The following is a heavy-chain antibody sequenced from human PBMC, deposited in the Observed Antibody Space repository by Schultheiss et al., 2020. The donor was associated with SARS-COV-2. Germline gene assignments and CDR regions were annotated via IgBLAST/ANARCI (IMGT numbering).Heavy chain of an antibody. J-gene: IGHJ6*02. CDR1: GGSISSSNW. CDR2: IYHSGST. V-gene: IGHV4-4*02. Sequence: SETLSLTCAVSGGSISSSNWWSWVRQPPGKGLEWIGEIYHSGSTNYNPSLKSRVTISVDTSKNQFSLKLSSVTAADTAVYYCAREDRSYYYYGMDVWGQGTTVTVSS. CDR3: AREDRSYYYYGMDV.